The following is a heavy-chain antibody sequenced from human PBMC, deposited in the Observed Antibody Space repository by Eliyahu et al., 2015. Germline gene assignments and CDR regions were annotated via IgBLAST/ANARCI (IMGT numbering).Heavy chain of an antibody. V-gene: IGHV1-8*01. CDR1: GXTFPSYD. J-gene: IGHJ5*02. Sequence: QVQLVXSWAEVXKPGASVXVSCKXXGXTFPSYDLNWVRQATGQGXEWMGWMNPNSGNTGYAQKFQGRVTMTRNTSISTAYMELSSLRSEDTAVYYCARGRGRFDPWGQGTLVTVSS. D-gene: IGHD3/OR15-3a*01. CDR2: MNPNSGNT. CDR3: ARGRGRFDP.